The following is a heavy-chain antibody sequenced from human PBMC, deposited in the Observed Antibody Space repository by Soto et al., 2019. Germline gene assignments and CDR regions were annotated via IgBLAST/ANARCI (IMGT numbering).Heavy chain of an antibody. D-gene: IGHD2-2*01. CDR1: GGSISSGGYY. V-gene: IGHV4-31*03. CDR2: IYYSGST. Sequence: QVQLQESGPGLMKPSQTLALCYTVSGGSISSGGYYWSWIRQHPGKGLEWIGYIYYSGSTYYNPSLKSRVTISVDTSKNQFSLKLSSVTAADTAVYYCARADCSSTSCWFDPWGQGTLVTVSS. CDR3: ARADCSSTSCWFDP. J-gene: IGHJ5*02.